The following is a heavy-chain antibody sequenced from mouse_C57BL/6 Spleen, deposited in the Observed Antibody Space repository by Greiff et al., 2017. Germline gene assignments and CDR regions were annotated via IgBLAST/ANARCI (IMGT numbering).Heavy chain of an antibody. CDR2: IWRGGST. CDR1: GFSLTSYG. CDR3: AKDGKNFYWYFDV. D-gene: IGHD2-1*01. J-gene: IGHJ1*03. V-gene: IGHV2-5*01. Sequence: VKLMESGPGLVQPSQSLSITCTVSGFSLTSYGVHWVRQSPGKGLEWLGVIWRGGSTDYNAAFMSRLSITKDNSKSQVFFKMNSLQADDTAIYYCAKDGKNFYWYFDVWGTGTTVTVSS.